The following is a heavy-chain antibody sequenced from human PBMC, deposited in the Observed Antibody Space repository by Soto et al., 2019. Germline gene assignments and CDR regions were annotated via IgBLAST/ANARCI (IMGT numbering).Heavy chain of an antibody. V-gene: IGHV3-74*01. CDR1: RFTFSNYW. CDR2: ISSDGSTT. D-gene: IGHD6-13*01. Sequence: EVQLVESGGGLVQPGGSLRLSCAASRFTFSNYWMHWVRQAPGKGLVWVSRISSDGSTTNYADSVRGRFTISRANAKNTLYLQMISLRAEDTAVYYCAREEPVSSWSPLDYWGQGNLVTVSS. J-gene: IGHJ4*02. CDR3: AREEPVSSWSPLDY.